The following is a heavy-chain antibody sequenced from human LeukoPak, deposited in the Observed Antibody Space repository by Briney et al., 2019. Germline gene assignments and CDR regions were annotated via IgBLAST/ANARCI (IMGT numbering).Heavy chain of an antibody. Sequence: GESLKISCKGSGYSFTSYWIGWVRQMPGKGLEWMGIIYPGASDTRYSPSFQGQVTISADKSISTAYLQWSSLKASDTAMYYCARAGYSSSRIFDYWGQGTLVTVSS. CDR1: GYSFTSYW. CDR2: IYPGASDT. CDR3: ARAGYSSSRIFDY. D-gene: IGHD6-6*01. V-gene: IGHV5-51*01. J-gene: IGHJ4*02.